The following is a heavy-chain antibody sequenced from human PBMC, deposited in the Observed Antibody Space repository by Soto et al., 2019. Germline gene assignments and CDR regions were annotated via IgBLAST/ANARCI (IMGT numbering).Heavy chain of an antibody. Sequence: PSATLSLTCAVYGGSFSGYYWSWIRQPPGKGLEWIGEINHSGSTNYNPSLKSRVTISVDTSKNQFSLKLSSVTAADTAVYYCARAGRCTSCQTYFQHWGQGTLVTVSS. D-gene: IGHD2-2*01. CDR3: ARAGRCTSCQTYFQH. CDR1: GGSFSGYY. V-gene: IGHV4-34*01. J-gene: IGHJ1*01. CDR2: INHSGST.